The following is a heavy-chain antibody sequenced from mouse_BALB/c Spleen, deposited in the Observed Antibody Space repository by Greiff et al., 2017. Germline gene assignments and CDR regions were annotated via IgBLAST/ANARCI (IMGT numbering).Heavy chain of an antibody. J-gene: IGHJ3*01. CDR3: ARDASRFLFAY. V-gene: IGHV7-1*02. CDR2: SRNKANDYTT. Sequence: EVKVVESGGGLVQPGGSLRLSCATSGFTFSDFYMEWVRQPPGKRLEWIAASRNKANDYTTEYSASVQGRFIVSRDTSQSILYLQMNALRAEDTAIYYCARDASRFLFAYWGQGTLVTVSA. CDR1: GFTFSDFY.